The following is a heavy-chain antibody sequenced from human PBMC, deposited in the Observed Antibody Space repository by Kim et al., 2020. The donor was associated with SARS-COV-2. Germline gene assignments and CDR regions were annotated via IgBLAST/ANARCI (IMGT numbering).Heavy chain of an antibody. J-gene: IGHJ4*02. CDR3: AKATTMVRGVIIDY. Sequence: GGSLRLSCAASGFTFYAMSWVRQAPGKGLEWVSAISGSGGSTYYADSVKGRFTISRDNSKNTLYLQMNSLRAEDTAVYYCAKATTMVRGVIIDYWGQGTL. D-gene: IGHD3-10*01. CDR1: GFTFYA. CDR2: ISGSGGST. V-gene: IGHV3-23*01.